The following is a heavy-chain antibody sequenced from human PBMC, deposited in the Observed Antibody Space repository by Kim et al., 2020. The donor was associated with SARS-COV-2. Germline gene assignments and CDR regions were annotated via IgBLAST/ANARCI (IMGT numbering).Heavy chain of an antibody. D-gene: IGHD3-16*01. CDR3: TRDPHDDYPMDV. J-gene: IGHJ6*02. V-gene: IGHV3-49*02. CDR2: T. Sequence: TQYAASVKGRFVISRDDCKSIAYLQMNSLKTEDTAVYYCTRDPHDDYPMDVWGQGTTVTVSS.